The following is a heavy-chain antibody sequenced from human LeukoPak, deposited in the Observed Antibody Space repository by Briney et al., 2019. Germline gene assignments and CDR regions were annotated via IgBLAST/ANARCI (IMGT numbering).Heavy chain of an antibody. J-gene: IGHJ4*02. CDR2: IKSKSDGGTI. D-gene: IGHD2-21*02. Sequence: PGGSLRLSCAASGFTFTHDWMSWVRQAPGKGLEWVGRIKSKSDGGTIDYAAPVKGRFTISRDDPKHTLYLQMNSLKTEDTAVYYCTIATFCGGDCGDSWGQGTLVTVSS. CDR3: TIATFCGGDCGDS. V-gene: IGHV3-15*01. CDR1: GFTFTHDW.